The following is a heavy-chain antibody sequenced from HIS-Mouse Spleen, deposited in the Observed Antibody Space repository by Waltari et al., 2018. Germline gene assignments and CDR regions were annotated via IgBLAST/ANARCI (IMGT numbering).Heavy chain of an antibody. CDR2: IYYSGST. D-gene: IGHD6-13*01. Sequence: QLQLQESGPGLVKPSETLSLTCTVSGGSISSSSYYWGWFRQPPGKGLEWIGSIYYSGSTYYNPSLKSRVTISVDTSKNQFSLKLSSVTAADTAVYYCARDLGYSSSWYHNWFDPWGQGTLVTVSS. CDR3: ARDLGYSSSWYHNWFDP. V-gene: IGHV4-39*07. J-gene: IGHJ5*02. CDR1: GGSISSSSYY.